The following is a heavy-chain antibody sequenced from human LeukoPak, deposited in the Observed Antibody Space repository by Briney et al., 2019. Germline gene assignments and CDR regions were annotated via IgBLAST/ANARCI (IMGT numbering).Heavy chain of an antibody. J-gene: IGHJ4*02. Sequence: PGGSLRLSCAASGFTFCSYGMHWVRQAPGKGLEWVAVISYDGSNKYYADSVKGRFTISRDNSKNTLYLQMNSLRAEDTAVYYCAKDLGYSYAYRLSLFDYWGQGTLVTVSS. CDR3: AKDLGYSYAYRLSLFDY. CDR2: ISYDGSNK. D-gene: IGHD5-18*01. V-gene: IGHV3-33*06. CDR1: GFTFCSYG.